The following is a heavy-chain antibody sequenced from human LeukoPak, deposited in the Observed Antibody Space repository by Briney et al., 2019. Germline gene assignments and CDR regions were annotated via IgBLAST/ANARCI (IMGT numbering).Heavy chain of an antibody. J-gene: IGHJ4*02. CDR1: GFTFSSYG. CDR2: IRYDGSNK. Sequence: GGSLRLSCAASGFTFSSYGMHWVRQAPGKGLEWVAFIRYDGSNKYYADSVKGRFTISRDNSKNTLYLQMNSLRAEDTAVYYCAKCKVAADDPPGYWGQGTLVTVSS. V-gene: IGHV3-30*02. D-gene: IGHD6-13*01. CDR3: AKCKVAADDPPGY.